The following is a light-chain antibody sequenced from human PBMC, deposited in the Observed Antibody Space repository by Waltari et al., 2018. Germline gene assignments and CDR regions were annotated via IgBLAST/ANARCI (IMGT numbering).Light chain of an antibody. V-gene: IGKV1-39*01. J-gene: IGKJ3*01. CDR3: QQSDSTPVT. CDR1: QRISSY. CDR2: AAS. Sequence: DIQMTQSPSSLSASVGDRVTITCRASQRISSYLNWYQQKPGKAPKLLIYAASSLQRGVPSRFSGSGSGTDFTLTISSLPPEDFATYYCQQSDSTPVTFGPGTKVDI.